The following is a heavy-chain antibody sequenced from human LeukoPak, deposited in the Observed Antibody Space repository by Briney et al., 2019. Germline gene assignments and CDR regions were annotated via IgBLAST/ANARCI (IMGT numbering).Heavy chain of an antibody. Sequence: GGSMRLSCAASGFTFSKDDFHWVRQAPGKGLEWVAAIGVTGDTYYAESVKGRFTISRDNANNTLYLDMSALGPDDTGVYFCARRYHLLFATPYGMDVWGHGTTVTVSS. CDR3: ARRYHLLFATPYGMDV. J-gene: IGHJ6*02. V-gene: IGHV3-13*01. CDR1: GFTFSKDD. D-gene: IGHD1-14*01. CDR2: IGVTGDT.